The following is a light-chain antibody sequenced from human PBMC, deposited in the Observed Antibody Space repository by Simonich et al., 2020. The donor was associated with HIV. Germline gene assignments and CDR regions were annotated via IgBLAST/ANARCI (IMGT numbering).Light chain of an antibody. CDR2: GTS. CDR3: QQRSNWPPSLT. V-gene: IGKV3-11*01. Sequence: AQAPAPPSLAPGGRATLSCRARERCSSNLAWYQQKPGQAPRLVIYGTSTRATGIPARFIGSGSGTDFTLTISSLEPEDFAVYYCQQRSNWPPSLTFGGGTKVEIK. CDR1: ERCSSN. J-gene: IGKJ4*01.